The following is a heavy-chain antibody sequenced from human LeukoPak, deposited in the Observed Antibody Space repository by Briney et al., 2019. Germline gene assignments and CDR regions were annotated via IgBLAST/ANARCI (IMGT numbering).Heavy chain of an antibody. V-gene: IGHV3-11*03. J-gene: IGHJ4*02. D-gene: IGHD1-26*01. CDR3: VSGSYAADY. CDR1: GFTFRDYY. Sequence: GGSLRLSCAASGFTFRDYYMSWIRQAPGKGLEWVSYISSSSSYTNYADSVKGRFTIVRDNAKNSLYLQMNSLRAEDTAVYYCVSGSYAADYWGQGTLVTVSS. CDR2: ISSSSSYT.